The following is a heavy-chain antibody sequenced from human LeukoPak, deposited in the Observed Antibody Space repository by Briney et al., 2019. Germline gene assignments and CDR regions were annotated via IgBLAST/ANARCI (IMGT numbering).Heavy chain of an antibody. D-gene: IGHD6-19*01. J-gene: IGHJ4*02. Sequence: SQTLPLTCAISGDSVSSKSATWNWIRQSPSRGLEWLGKTYYRSKWYNDSAVSVTSRITISPDTSKNQFSLQLNSVTPEDTAVYYCARDPRVSAGWQFDYWGQGTLVTVSS. V-gene: IGHV6-1*01. CDR2: TYYRSKWYN. CDR3: ARDPRVSAGWQFDY. CDR1: GDSVSSKSAT.